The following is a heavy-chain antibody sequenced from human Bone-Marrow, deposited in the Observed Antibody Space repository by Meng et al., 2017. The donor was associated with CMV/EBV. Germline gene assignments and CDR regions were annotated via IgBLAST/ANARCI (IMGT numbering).Heavy chain of an antibody. CDR1: GFTFSSYA. J-gene: IGHJ6*02. V-gene: IGHV3-43D*03. D-gene: IGHD1-7*01. CDR2: ISWDGGST. CDR3: AKDSSNWNLYYYYGMDV. Sequence: LSLTCAASGFTFSSYAMQWVRQAPGKGLEWVSLISWDGGSTYYADSVKGRFTISRDNSKNSLYLQMNSLRAEDTALYYCAKDSSNWNLYYYYGMDVWGQGTTVTVSS.